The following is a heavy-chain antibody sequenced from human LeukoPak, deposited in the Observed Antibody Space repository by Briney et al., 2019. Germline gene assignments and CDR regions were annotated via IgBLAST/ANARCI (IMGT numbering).Heavy chain of an antibody. CDR1: GYTFTGYY. CDR2: INPNSGGT. J-gene: IGHJ4*02. V-gene: IGHV1-2*06. Sequence: ASVKVSCKASGYTFTGYYMHWVRQAPGQGLEWMGRINPNSGGTNYAQKFQGRVTISVDTSKNQFSLNVNSVTAADTAVYYCARYGSGSQKYLDYWGQGTLATVSS. CDR3: ARYGSGSQKYLDY. D-gene: IGHD3-10*01.